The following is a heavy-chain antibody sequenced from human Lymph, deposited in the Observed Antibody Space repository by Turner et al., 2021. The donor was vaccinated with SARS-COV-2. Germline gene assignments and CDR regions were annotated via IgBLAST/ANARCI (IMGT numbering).Heavy chain of an antibody. CDR2: ISYDGSNK. CDR3: ARYGSGGYFYYGLDV. J-gene: IGHJ6*02. D-gene: IGHD3-10*01. V-gene: IGHV3-30*04. CDR1: GFTFSTYA. Sequence: QVQLVESGGGVVQPGRSMRLSCEASGFTFSTYAIHGVRQAAGKGLEWVAVISYDGSNKYYADSVKGRFTISRDNSKNTLYLQMNSLRAEDTAVYYCARYGSGGYFYYGLDVWGQGTTVTVSS.